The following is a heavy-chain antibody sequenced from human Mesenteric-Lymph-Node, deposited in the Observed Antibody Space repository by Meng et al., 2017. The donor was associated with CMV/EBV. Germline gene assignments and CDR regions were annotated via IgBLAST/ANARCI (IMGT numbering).Heavy chain of an antibody. J-gene: IGHJ6*02. D-gene: IGHD3-3*01. Sequence: SVKVSCKASGGTFSSYAISWVRQAPGQGLDWMGGIIPIFGTANYAQRFQGRVTIASDESTTTAYMELSSLRSEDTAVYYCARSVLSVELEWLPYYYYYYAMDVWGQGTTVTVSS. CDR3: ARSVLSVELEWLPYYYYYYAMDV. CDR1: GGTFSSYA. CDR2: IIPIFGTA. V-gene: IGHV1-69*13.